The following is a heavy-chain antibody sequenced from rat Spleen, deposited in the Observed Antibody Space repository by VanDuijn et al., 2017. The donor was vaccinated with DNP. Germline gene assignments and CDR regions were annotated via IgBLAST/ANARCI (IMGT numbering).Heavy chain of an antibody. D-gene: IGHD1-1*01. CDR2: ISYDGGSP. V-gene: IGHV5-25*01. CDR1: GFIFSNYD. J-gene: IGHJ2*01. CDR3: ARHFILQWGPFDY. Sequence: EVQLVESGGGLVQPGRSMKLSCAVSGFIFSNYDMAWVRQVPTKGLEWVASISYDGGSPFYRDSVKGRFTISRDNAKSTLYLQMDSLRSEDTATYYCARHFILQWGPFDYWGQGVMVTVSS.